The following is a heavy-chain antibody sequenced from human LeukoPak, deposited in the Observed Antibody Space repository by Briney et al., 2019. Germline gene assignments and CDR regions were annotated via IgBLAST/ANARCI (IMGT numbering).Heavy chain of an antibody. CDR1: GFTFSSYS. J-gene: IGHJ4*02. CDR2: ISSSSYI. D-gene: IGHD3-10*01. CDR3: ARAVLWFGELSHFDY. V-gene: IGHV3-21*01. Sequence: PGGSLRLSCAASGFTFSSYSMNWVRQAPGKGLEWVSSISSSSYIYYADSVKGRFTISRDNAKNSLYLQMNSLRAEDTAVYYCARAVLWFGELSHFDYWGQGTLVTVSS.